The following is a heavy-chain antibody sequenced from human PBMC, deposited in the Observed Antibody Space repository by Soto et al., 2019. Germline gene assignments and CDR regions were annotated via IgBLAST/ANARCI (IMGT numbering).Heavy chain of an antibody. V-gene: IGHV3-66*01. Sequence: EVQLVESGGGLVQPGGSLRLSCAASGFTVSSNYMSWVRQAPGKGLEWVSVIYSGGSTYYADSVKGRFTISRDNSKNTLYVQMNSLRAEDTAVYYCARDPGRSYGPDWGQGTLVTVSS. CDR3: ARDPGRSYGPD. D-gene: IGHD1-26*01. CDR1: GFTVSSNY. J-gene: IGHJ4*02. CDR2: IYSGGST.